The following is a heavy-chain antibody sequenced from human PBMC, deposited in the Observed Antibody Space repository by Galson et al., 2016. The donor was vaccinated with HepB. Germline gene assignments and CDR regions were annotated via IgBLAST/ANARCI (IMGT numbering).Heavy chain of an antibody. CDR1: GFTFTNYV. V-gene: IGHV3-23*01. CDR3: AKGRGILTPDY. Sequence: SLRLSCAASGFTFTNYVMTWVRQAPGKGLEWVSAVSKSGDNTYYAESVKGRFTISRDNSKNTLYLQMNSLRAEDTAMYYCAKGRGILTPDYWGQGTLVTVSS. J-gene: IGHJ4*02. D-gene: IGHD3-9*01. CDR2: VSKSGDNT.